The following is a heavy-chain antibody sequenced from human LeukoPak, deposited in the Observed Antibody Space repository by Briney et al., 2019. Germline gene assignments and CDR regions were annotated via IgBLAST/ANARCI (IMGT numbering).Heavy chain of an antibody. CDR2: ISGSGSST. Sequence: GGSLRLSCAPSGFTFSSYAMSWVRQAPGKGLGWVSAISGSGSSTYYADSVKGRFTISRDNSKNTLYLQMNSLRAEDTAVYYCAKHKQQLVDYFDYWGQGTLVTVSS. V-gene: IGHV3-23*01. J-gene: IGHJ4*02. CDR3: AKHKQQLVDYFDY. CDR1: GFTFSSYA. D-gene: IGHD6-13*01.